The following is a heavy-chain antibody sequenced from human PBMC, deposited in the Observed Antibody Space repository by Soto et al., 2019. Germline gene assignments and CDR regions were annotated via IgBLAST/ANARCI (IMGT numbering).Heavy chain of an antibody. CDR1: GFTFSNAW. CDR3: TTDRRAVAGTFFDY. CDR2: IKSKTDGGTT. Sequence: TGGSLRLSCAASGFTFSNAWMGWVRQAPGKGLEWVGRIKSKTDGGTTDYAAPVKGRFTISRDDSKNTLYLQMNSLKTEDTAVYYCTTDRRAVAGTFFDYWGQGTLVTVSS. J-gene: IGHJ4*02. D-gene: IGHD6-19*01. V-gene: IGHV3-15*01.